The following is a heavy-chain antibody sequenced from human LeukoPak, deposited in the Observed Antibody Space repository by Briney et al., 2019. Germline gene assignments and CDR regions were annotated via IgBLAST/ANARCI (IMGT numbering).Heavy chain of an antibody. Sequence: GGSLRLSCAASGFTFSSYWMSWVRQAPGKGLEWVANIKQDGSEKYYVDTVKGRFTISRDNAKNSLYLQMNSLRAEDTAVYYCARGDIVATIGFDYWGQGTLVTVPS. D-gene: IGHD5-12*01. CDR3: ARGDIVATIGFDY. V-gene: IGHV3-7*04. CDR2: IKQDGSEK. J-gene: IGHJ4*02. CDR1: GFTFSSYW.